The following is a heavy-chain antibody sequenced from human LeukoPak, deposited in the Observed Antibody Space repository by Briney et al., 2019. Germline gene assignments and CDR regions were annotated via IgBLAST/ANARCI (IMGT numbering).Heavy chain of an antibody. J-gene: IGHJ3*02. Sequence: GGSLRLSCAASRFTFSSYGMHWVRQAPGKGLEWVAVIWYDGINKYYADSVKGRLTISRDNSKNTLYLQMNSLRAEDTAVYYCARDWGGLTDIWGQGTMVTVSS. D-gene: IGHD3-16*01. V-gene: IGHV3-33*01. CDR3: ARDWGGLTDI. CDR1: RFTFSSYG. CDR2: IWYDGINK.